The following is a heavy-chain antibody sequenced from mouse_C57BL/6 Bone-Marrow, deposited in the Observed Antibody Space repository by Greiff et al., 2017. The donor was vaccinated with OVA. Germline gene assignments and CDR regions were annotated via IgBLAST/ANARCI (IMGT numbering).Heavy chain of an antibody. CDR1: GYTFTSYW. Sequence: QVQLQQPGAELVMPGASVKLSCKASGYTFTSYWMHWVKQRPGQGLEWIGEIDPSDSYTNYNQKFKGKSTLTVDKSSSTAYMQLSSLTSEDSAVYYCARHWADWYVDVWGTGTTVTVSS. D-gene: IGHD4-1*01. V-gene: IGHV1-69*01. CDR2: IDPSDSYT. CDR3: ARHWADWYVDV. J-gene: IGHJ1*03.